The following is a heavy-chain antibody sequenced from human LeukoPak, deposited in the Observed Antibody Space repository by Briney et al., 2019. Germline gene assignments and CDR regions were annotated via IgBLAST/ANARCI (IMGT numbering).Heavy chain of an antibody. V-gene: IGHV4-34*01. CDR2: INDSGST. CDR1: GGSISSYY. Sequence: SETLSLTCTVSGGSISSYYWSWIRQPPGKGLEWIGEINDSGSTNYNPSLKSRVNISVDTSKNQFSLNLSSVTAADTAVYYCARGNYDSSGYYLDYWGQGNLVTVSS. CDR3: ARGNYDSSGYYLDY. J-gene: IGHJ4*02. D-gene: IGHD3-22*01.